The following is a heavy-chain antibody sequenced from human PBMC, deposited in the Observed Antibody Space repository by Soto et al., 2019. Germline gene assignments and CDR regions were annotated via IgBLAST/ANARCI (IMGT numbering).Heavy chain of an antibody. CDR1: GFTFSSYG. CDR3: ARDPAGGSSWYYYYYGMDV. J-gene: IGHJ6*02. V-gene: IGHV3-33*01. Sequence: GGSLRLSCAASGFTFSSYGMHWVRQAPGKGLEWVAVIWYDGSNKYYADSVKGRFTISRDNSKNTLYLQMNSLRAEDTAVYYCARDPAGGSSWYYYYYGMDVLGQGTTVTVSS. D-gene: IGHD6-13*01. CDR2: IWYDGSNK.